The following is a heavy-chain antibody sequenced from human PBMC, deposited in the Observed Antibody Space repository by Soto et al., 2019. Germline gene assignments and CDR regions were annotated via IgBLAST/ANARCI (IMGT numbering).Heavy chain of an antibody. J-gene: IGHJ4*02. D-gene: IGHD3-3*01. CDR3: ASYDFWSGYSGVYFDY. CDR1: GFTFSSYA. Sequence: GGSVRLSCAASGFTFSSYAMSWVRQAPGKGLEWVSAISGSGGSTYYADSVKGRFTISRDNSKNTLYLQMNSLRAEDTAVYYCASYDFWSGYSGVYFDYWGQGTLVTVSS. CDR2: ISGSGGST. V-gene: IGHV3-23*01.